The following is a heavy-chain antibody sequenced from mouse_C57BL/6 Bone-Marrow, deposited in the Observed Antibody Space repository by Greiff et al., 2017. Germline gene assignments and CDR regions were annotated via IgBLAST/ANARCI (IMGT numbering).Heavy chain of an antibody. CDR1: GFTFSDYY. J-gene: IGHJ3*01. V-gene: IGHV5-12*01. Sequence: EVKVVESGGGLVQPGGSLKLSCAASGFTFSDYYMYWVRQTPEKRLEWVAYISNGGGSTYYPDTVKGRFTISRDNAKNTLYLQMSRLKSEDTAMYYCARQPFYSSSFAYWGQGTLVTVSA. CDR2: ISNGGGST. D-gene: IGHD2-5*01. CDR3: ARQPFYSSSFAY.